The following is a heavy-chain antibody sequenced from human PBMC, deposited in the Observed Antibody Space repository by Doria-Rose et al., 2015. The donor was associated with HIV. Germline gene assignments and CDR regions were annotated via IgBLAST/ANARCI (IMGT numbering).Heavy chain of an antibody. Sequence: QVQLQESGPGLVTPSETLSLTCSVSGASVSSRGYYWNWIRQVPGKGLESLGYTYYTGTSDYSPSLKGRLNMAVDTSKNQFSLKLSFVTVADTAVYYCARMGSYRELDYWGQGALVIVSA. CDR2: TYYTGTS. CDR3: ARMGSYRELDY. J-gene: IGHJ4*02. V-gene: IGHV4-31*03. D-gene: IGHD3-3*01. CDR1: GASVSSRGYY.